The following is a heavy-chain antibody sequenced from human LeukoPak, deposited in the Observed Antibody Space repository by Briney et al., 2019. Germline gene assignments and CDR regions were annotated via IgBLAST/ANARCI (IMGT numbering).Heavy chain of an antibody. CDR2: ISGSSGIT. V-gene: IGHV3-23*01. CDR3: AKVPYENYYYYMDV. D-gene: IGHD3-22*01. CDR1: GFTFSGYG. Sequence: GGSLRLSCAASGFTFSGYGMTWVRQAPGKGLEWVSAISGSSGITHYADSVKGRFIISRDNSKNTLYMQMNSLRAEDTAVYYCAKVPYENYYYYMDVWGKGTPATVSS. J-gene: IGHJ6*03.